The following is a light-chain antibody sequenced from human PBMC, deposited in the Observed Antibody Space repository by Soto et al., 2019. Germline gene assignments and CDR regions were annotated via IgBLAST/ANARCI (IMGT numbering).Light chain of an antibody. V-gene: IGLV1-47*01. CDR1: SSNIGSNH. J-gene: IGLJ2*01. CDR2: RSD. CDR3: SARDDILSGVV. Sequence: QSVLTQPPSACGTPGQRVTISCSGSSSNIGSNHVYWYQQFPGMAPKLLMYRSDQRPTGVPDRFSGSKSGTSASLAISGLRSDDEADYYCSARDDILSGVVFGGGTQLTVL.